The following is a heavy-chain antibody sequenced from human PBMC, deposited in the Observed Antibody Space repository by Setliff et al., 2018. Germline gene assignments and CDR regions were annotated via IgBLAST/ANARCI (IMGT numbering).Heavy chain of an antibody. Sequence: ASVKVSCKASGYSFTLYAMHWMRQAPGQGLEWMGWINPDTGYSKYAQKFQGRVTLTRDTSLTTAYMELRSLTSDDTAVYYCATQTAAYYFDYWGQGALVTVSS. CDR3: ATQTAAYYFDY. J-gene: IGHJ4*02. CDR2: INPDTGYS. D-gene: IGHD6-13*01. V-gene: IGHV1-2*02. CDR1: GYSFTLYA.